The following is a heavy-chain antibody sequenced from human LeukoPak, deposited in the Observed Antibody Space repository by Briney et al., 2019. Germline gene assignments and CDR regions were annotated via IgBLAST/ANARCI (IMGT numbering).Heavy chain of an antibody. CDR2: ISWNGARI. D-gene: IGHD6-19*01. CDR3: VKDLVAASENVRGWYPMDY. J-gene: IGHJ4*02. V-gene: IGHV3-43*01. Sequence: GGSLRLSCAASGFTFAEYTMHWVRQAPGKGLEWVSLISWNGARIHYGDSVKGRFTIARDNSKNSLYLQMNSLRTEDTALYYCVKDLVAASENVRGWYPMDYWGQGTLVTVSS. CDR1: GFTFAEYT.